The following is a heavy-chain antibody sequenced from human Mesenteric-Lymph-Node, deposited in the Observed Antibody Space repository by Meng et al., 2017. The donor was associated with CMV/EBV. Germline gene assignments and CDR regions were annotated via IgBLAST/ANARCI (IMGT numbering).Heavy chain of an antibody. Sequence: GSFSGYYWSWIRQSPGKRLEWIGEINHSGSTNSNPSLKNRVTMSVDTSKNQFSLKLTSVAAADTAVYYCARVFYDSRGYYSKPFDYWGQGTLVTVSS. V-gene: IGHV4-34*01. D-gene: IGHD3-22*01. CDR3: ARVFYDSRGYYSKPFDY. CDR2: INHSGST. CDR1: GSFSGYY. J-gene: IGHJ4*02.